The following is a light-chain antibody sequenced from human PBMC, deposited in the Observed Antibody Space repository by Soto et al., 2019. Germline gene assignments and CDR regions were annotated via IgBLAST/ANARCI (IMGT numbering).Light chain of an antibody. CDR1: SSNIGSNY. CDR2: SNN. CDR3: AAWDDSRSGRV. V-gene: IGLV1-47*01. Sequence: QSVLTQPPSASGTPGQRVTIPCSGSSSNIGSNYVYWYQQLPGTAPKLLIYSNNQRPSGVPDRFSGSKSGTSASLAISGLRSEDEADYYCAAWDDSRSGRVFGGGTKLTVL. J-gene: IGLJ3*02.